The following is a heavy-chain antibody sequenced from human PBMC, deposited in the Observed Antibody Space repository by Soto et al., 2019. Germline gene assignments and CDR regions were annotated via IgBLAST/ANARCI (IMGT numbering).Heavy chain of an antibody. CDR1: GFTFDDYG. Sequence: EVQLVESGGGVLRPGGSLRLSCAASGFTFDDYGMSWARQAPGKGLEWVSGVNWNGGSTGYAESVKGRFTISRDNAKNSLYLQMNSLRAADTAFYYCVRGASLNFDYWGQGTLVTVSS. D-gene: IGHD1-26*01. J-gene: IGHJ4*02. CDR2: VNWNGGST. CDR3: VRGASLNFDY. V-gene: IGHV3-20*04.